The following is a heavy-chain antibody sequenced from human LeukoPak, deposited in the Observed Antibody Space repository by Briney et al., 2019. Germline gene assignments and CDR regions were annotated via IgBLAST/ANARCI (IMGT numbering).Heavy chain of an antibody. CDR3: ARRRVGATGATFDY. CDR2: IYHSGST. V-gene: IGHV4-34*01. CDR1: GGSFSGYY. D-gene: IGHD1-26*01. Sequence: SETLSLTCAVYGGSFSGYYWSWIRQPPGKGLEWIGEIYHSGSTNYNPSLKSRVTISVDTSKNQFSLKLSSVTAADTAVYYCARRRVGATGATFDYWGQGTLVTVSS. J-gene: IGHJ4*02.